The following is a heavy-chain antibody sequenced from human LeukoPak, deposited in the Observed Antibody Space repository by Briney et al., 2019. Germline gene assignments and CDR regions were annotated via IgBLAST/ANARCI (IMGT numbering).Heavy chain of an antibody. D-gene: IGHD1-20*01. CDR3: AREREQYNWNPTNWFDP. V-gene: IGHV4-59*12. CDR2: IYYSGST. J-gene: IGHJ5*02. Sequence: SETLSLTCTVSGGSISSYYWSWIRQPPGKGLEWIGYIYYSGSTNYNPSLKSRVTISVDTSKNQFSLKLSSVTAADTAVYYCAREREQYNWNPTNWFDPWGQGTLVTVSS. CDR1: GGSISSYY.